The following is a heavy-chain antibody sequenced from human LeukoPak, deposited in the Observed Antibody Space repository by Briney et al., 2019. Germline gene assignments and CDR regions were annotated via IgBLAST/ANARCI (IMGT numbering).Heavy chain of an antibody. CDR2: ISSSSSYI. Sequence: GGSLRLFCAASGFTFSSYSMNWVRQAPGKGLEWVSSISSSSSYIYYADSVKGRFTISRDNAKNSLYLQMNSLRAEDTAVYYCAREAPYYYDSSPCPFDYWGQGTLVTVSS. D-gene: IGHD3-22*01. CDR1: GFTFSSYS. CDR3: AREAPYYYDSSPCPFDY. J-gene: IGHJ4*02. V-gene: IGHV3-21*01.